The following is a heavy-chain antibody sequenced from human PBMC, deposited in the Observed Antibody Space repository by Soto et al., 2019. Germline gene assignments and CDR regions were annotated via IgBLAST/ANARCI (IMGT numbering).Heavy chain of an antibody. CDR2: ISSSGGST. J-gene: IGHJ4*02. D-gene: IGHD2-2*02. CDR3: ARNKIPHHHY. CDR1: GFTFSNYA. V-gene: IGHV3-23*01. Sequence: GGSLRLSCAASGFTFSNYAMSWVRQAPGKGLEWVSAISSSGGSTYYADSVKGRFTISRDNSKNTLYLQMNSLRAEDTAVYYCARNKIPHHHYWGQGTLVTVSS.